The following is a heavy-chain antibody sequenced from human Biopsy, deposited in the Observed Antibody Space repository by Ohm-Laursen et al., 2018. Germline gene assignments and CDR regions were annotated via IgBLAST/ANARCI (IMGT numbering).Heavy chain of an antibody. CDR2: IYYTGHT. D-gene: IGHD7-27*01. CDR1: AGSIKSYY. J-gene: IGHJ4*02. CDR3: ARLTGDPSY. Sequence: PSQTLSLTCSVSAGSIKSYYWSRIRPSPGKGLEWIGFIYYTGHTNYYPSLKSRATISVDTSKNQFSLKVISVIAADTAVYYCARLTGDPSYWGQGILVTVSS. V-gene: IGHV4-59*12.